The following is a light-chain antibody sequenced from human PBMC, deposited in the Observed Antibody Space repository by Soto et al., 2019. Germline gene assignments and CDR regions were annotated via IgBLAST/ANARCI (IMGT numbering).Light chain of an antibody. J-gene: IGKJ2*01. CDR3: QQYKSSYT. Sequence: DIQMTPSPSTPSASVGHKVTITCRASQSISGWLAWYQQKPGKAPKLLIYDASKLQDGVPSRFSGSESGTDFTLTISRVQPDDVATYYCQQYKSSYTFGQGTKVDIK. V-gene: IGKV1-5*01. CDR2: DAS. CDR1: QSISGW.